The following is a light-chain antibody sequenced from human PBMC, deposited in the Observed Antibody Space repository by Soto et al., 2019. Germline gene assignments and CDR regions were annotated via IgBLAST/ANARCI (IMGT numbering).Light chain of an antibody. V-gene: IGKV1-5*03. Sequence: DIQMTQSPSTLSASVGDRVTITCRASQSISSWLAWYQQKPGKAPNLLIYKASSLESGVPSRFSGSGSGTEFTLPISSLQLDDFATYYCKQYNSSPLTFGGGTKGEIK. CDR3: KQYNSSPLT. J-gene: IGKJ4*01. CDR1: QSISSW. CDR2: KAS.